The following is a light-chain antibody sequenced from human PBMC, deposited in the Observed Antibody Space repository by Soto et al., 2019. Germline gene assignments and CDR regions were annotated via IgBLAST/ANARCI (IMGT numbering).Light chain of an antibody. CDR1: SSDVGGYNY. CDR3: SSYTSSSPYV. CDR2: DVS. J-gene: IGLJ1*01. V-gene: IGLV2-14*01. Sequence: QSVRTQPASVSGSPGQSITISCTGTSSDVGGYNYVSWYQQHPGKAPKLMIYDVSNRPSGVSNRFSGSKSGNTASLTISGLQAEDEADYYCSSYTSSSPYVFGTGTKV.